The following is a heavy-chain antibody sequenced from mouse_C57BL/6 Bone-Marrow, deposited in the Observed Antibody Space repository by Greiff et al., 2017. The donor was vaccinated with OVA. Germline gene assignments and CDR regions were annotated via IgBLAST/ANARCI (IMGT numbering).Heavy chain of an antibody. Sequence: LQESGAELVKPGASVKLSCKASGYTFTSYWMHWVKQRPGQGLEWIGMIHPNSGSTNYNEKFKSKATLTVDKSSSTAYMQLSSLTSEDSAVYYCARVAGTIFAYWGQGTLVTVSA. J-gene: IGHJ3*01. CDR1: GYTFTSYW. V-gene: IGHV1-64*01. CDR3: ARVAGTIFAY. CDR2: IHPNSGST. D-gene: IGHD4-1*01.